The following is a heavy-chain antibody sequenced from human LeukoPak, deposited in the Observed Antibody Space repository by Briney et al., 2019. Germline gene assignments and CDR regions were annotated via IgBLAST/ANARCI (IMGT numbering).Heavy chain of an antibody. CDR2: INPNGGGT. CDR3: ARDRTPFTTRRVATYNWFDP. D-gene: IGHD1-1*01. CDR1: GYTFTDYY. V-gene: IGHV1-2*02. Sequence: GASVKVSCKASGYTFTDYYMHWVRQAPGQGLEWMGWINPNGGGTNYAQKFQGRVTMTRDTSISTAHMELSRLRSDDTAVYYCARDRTPFTTRRVATYNWFDPWGQGTLVTVSS. J-gene: IGHJ5*02.